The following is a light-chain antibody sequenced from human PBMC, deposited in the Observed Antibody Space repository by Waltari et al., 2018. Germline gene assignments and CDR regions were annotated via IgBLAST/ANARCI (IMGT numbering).Light chain of an antibody. CDR1: NLGSST. J-gene: IGLJ1*01. V-gene: IGLV3-21*04. CDR3: QVWHAAIDPGV. CDR2: YDS. Sequence: SYVLTQTPSVSAPPGEPARITCRADNLGSSTTHWYQQKPGQAPVLVIRYDSDRPSGIPERFSGSNSANTATLTISRVEAGDEANYYCQVWHAAIDPGVFGTGTEVTV.